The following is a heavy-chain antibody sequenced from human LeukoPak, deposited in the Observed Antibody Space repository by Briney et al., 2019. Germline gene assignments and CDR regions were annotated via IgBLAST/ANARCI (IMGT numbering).Heavy chain of an antibody. CDR3: AREAPAGTTSFDY. D-gene: IGHD1-1*01. CDR2: INPSGGGT. J-gene: IGHJ4*02. CDR1: GYTYTGHY. V-gene: IGHV1-46*01. Sequence: VASVKVSCKSSGYTYTGHYMRWVRQAPGQGLEWMGMINPSGGGTSYAQKFQGRVTMTRDTSTSTLYMDLNSLRSEDTAVYYCAREAPAGTTSFDYWGQGTLVTVSS.